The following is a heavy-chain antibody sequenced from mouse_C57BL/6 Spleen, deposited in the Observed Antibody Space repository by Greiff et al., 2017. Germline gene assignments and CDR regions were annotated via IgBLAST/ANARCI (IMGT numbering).Heavy chain of an antibody. J-gene: IGHJ4*01. CDR3: ARRGLYDGYPYAKDY. CDR2: ILPGSGST. V-gene: IGHV1-9*01. CDR1: GYTFPGYW. Sequence: QVQLMESGAELMKPGASVKLSCKATGYTFPGYWIAWVKQRPGHGLEWIGEILPGSGSTNYNEKFKGKATFTAATSSNTAYMQLSSLTTEDSAIYYCARRGLYDGYPYAKDYWGQGTSVTVSS. D-gene: IGHD2-3*01.